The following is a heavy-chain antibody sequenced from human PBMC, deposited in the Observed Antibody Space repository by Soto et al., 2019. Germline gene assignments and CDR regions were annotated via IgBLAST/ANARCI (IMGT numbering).Heavy chain of an antibody. Sequence: QVPLVESGGGVVQSGGSLRLSCAASGFSFRSYGMHWVRQAPGRGLEWVALISYDGRHEYYADSVKGRFTISRDNSQNTLILEMHSLRTEDTGHYYCAKLVERVGGVPVVAYWGRGALVTGSS. CDR1: GFSFRSYG. CDR2: ISYDGRHE. D-gene: IGHD6-6*01. V-gene: IGHV3-30*18. CDR3: AKLVERVGGVPVVAY. J-gene: IGHJ4*02.